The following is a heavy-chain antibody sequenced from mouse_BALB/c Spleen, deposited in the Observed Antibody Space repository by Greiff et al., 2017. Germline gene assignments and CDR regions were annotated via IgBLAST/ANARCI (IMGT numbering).Heavy chain of an antibody. Sequence: QVQLKESGAELVRPGTSVKMSCKAAGYTFTNYWIGWVKQRPGHGLEWIGDIYPGGGYTNYNEKFKGKATLTADTSSSTAYMQLSSLTSEDSAIYYCARTIYYYGSSWNWFAYWGQGTMVTVSA. J-gene: IGHJ3*01. D-gene: IGHD1-1*01. V-gene: IGHV1-63*02. CDR1: GYTFTNYW. CDR2: IYPGGGYT. CDR3: ARTIYYYGSSWNWFAY.